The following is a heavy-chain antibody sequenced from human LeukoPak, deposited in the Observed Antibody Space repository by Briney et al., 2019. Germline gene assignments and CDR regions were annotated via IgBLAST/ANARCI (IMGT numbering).Heavy chain of an antibody. CDR3: ARGTRGSYHYGTFDY. V-gene: IGHV1-69*13. CDR1: GGTFSSYA. CDR2: IIPIFGTA. J-gene: IGHJ4*02. Sequence: SVKVSCTASGGTFSSYAISWVRQAPGQGLEWMGGIIPIFGTANYAQKFQGRVTITADESTSTAYMELSSLRSEDTAVYYCARGTRGSYHYGTFDYWGQGTLVTVSS. D-gene: IGHD1-26*01.